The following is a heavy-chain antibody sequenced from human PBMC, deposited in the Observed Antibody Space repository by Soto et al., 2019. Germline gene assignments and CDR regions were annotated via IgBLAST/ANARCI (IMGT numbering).Heavy chain of an antibody. Sequence: GASVKVSCKASAGTFSGYAISWVRQAPGQGLEWMGGIIPIFGTANYAQKFQGRVTITADKSTSTAYMELSSLRSEDTAVYYCARDKWHTAGFYYWGQGTLVTVSS. CDR1: AGTFSGYA. V-gene: IGHV1-69*06. J-gene: IGHJ4*02. CDR2: IIPIFGTA. D-gene: IGHD5-18*01. CDR3: ARDKWHTAGFYY.